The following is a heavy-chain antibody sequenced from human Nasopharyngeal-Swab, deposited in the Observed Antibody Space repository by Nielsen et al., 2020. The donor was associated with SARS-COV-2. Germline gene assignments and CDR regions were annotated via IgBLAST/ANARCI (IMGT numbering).Heavy chain of an antibody. CDR3: ASQTYYDILTGYGSYYYYGMDV. CDR2: INSDGSSA. D-gene: IGHD3-9*01. J-gene: IGHJ6*02. V-gene: IGHV3-74*01. CDR1: GFAFSSYW. Sequence: GGSLRLSCAASGFAFSSYWMHWVRQAPGKGLVWVSRINSDGSSASYADPVKGRFTISRDNAKNTLYLQMNSLRAEDTAVYYCASQTYYDILTGYGSYYYYGMDVWGQGTTVTVSS.